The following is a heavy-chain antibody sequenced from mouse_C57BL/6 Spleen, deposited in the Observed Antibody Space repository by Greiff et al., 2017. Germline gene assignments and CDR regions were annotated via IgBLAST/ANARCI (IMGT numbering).Heavy chain of an antibody. V-gene: IGHV5-16*01. CDR1: GFTFSDYY. D-gene: IGHD1-1*01. CDR2: INYDGSST. CDR3: AREDYGSPYWYFDV. J-gene: IGHJ1*03. Sequence: EVKLVESEGGLVQPGSSMKLSCTASGFTFSDYYMAWVRQVPEKGLEWVANINYDGSSTYYLDSLKSRFIISRDNAKNILYLQMSSLKSEDTATYYCAREDYGSPYWYFDVWGTGTTVTVSS.